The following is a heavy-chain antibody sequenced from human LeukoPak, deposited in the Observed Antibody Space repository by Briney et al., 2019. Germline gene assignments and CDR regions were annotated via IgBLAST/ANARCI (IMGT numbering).Heavy chain of an antibody. Sequence: SQTLSLTCTVSGGSISSGGYYWSWIRQHPGKGLEWIGSIYYSGSTNYNPSLQGRVTISLDTTRNQFSLKLSSVTAADTAVYYCASGDNDPLFDYWGQGTLVTVSS. D-gene: IGHD1-1*01. J-gene: IGHJ4*02. CDR3: ASGDNDPLFDY. CDR1: GGSISSGGYY. V-gene: IGHV4-31*03. CDR2: IYYSGST.